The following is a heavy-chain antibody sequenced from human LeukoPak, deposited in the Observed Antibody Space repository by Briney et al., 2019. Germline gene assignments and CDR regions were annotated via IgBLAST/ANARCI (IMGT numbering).Heavy chain of an antibody. Sequence: GGSLRLSCAASGFTFSNYAMHWVRQAPGKGLEWVAFIRYDGSNKYYVESVKGRFTISRDNSKNTLYLQMNSLRDEDRAVYYCSKGGATMDVWGKGTTVTVSS. J-gene: IGHJ6*04. V-gene: IGHV3-30*02. D-gene: IGHD1-26*01. CDR2: IRYDGSNK. CDR3: SKGGATMDV. CDR1: GFTFSNYA.